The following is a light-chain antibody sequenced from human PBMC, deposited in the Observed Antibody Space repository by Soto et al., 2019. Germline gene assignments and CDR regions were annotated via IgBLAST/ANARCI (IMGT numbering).Light chain of an antibody. J-gene: IGKJ5*01. CDR3: QQSYDFPIT. CDR2: DAS. Sequence: DIQMTQSPSSLSASVGDRVSIXXRPSQSINTFLSWYQQKPGKAPKVXIYDASILQSGVSSRFSGSGSGTDFTLTITDLQTEDFAIYYCQQSYDFPITFGQGTRLEIK. CDR1: QSINTF. V-gene: IGKV1-39*01.